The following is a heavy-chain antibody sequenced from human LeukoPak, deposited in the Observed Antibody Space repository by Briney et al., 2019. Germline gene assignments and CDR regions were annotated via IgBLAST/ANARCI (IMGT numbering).Heavy chain of an antibody. CDR2: ISSSSGYK. V-gene: IGHV3-21*01. D-gene: IGHD6-25*01. J-gene: IGHJ4*02. CDR3: ARDHSSSGQLFDF. CDR1: GFTFSSYS. Sequence: GGSLRLSCAASGFTFSSYSMNWVRQAPGKGLEWVSSISSSSGYKYYADSVKGRFTISRDNAKNSLYLQMNSLRAEDTAVYYCARDHSSSGQLFDFWGQGTPVTVSS.